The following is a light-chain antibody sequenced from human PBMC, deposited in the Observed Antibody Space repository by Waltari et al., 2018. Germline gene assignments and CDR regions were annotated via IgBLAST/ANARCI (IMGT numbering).Light chain of an antibody. Sequence: QSVLPQPPSVSGAPGQRVTISCTGSSSTIGAGYDVHWYQQLPGTAPKLLIYDKNNRPSGVPDRFSGSKSGTSASLAITGLQAEDEADYYCQSYDSSLSGSVFGGGTKLTVL. CDR2: DKN. CDR3: QSYDSSLSGSV. CDR1: SSTIGAGYD. V-gene: IGLV1-40*01. J-gene: IGLJ2*01.